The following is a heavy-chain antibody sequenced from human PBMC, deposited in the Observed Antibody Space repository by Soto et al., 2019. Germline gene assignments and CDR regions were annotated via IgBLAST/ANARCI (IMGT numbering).Heavy chain of an antibody. CDR1: GFTFSSYA. V-gene: IGHV3-23*01. D-gene: IGHD3-3*01. J-gene: IGHJ5*02. Sequence: QPGGSLRLSCAASGFTFSSYAMSWVRQAPGKGLEWVSAISGSGGSTYYADSVKGRFTISRDNSKNTLYLQMNSLRAEDTAVYYCAKVPHRSITIFGVAPGLGWFDPWGQGTLVTVSS. CDR3: AKVPHRSITIFGVAPGLGWFDP. CDR2: ISGSGGST.